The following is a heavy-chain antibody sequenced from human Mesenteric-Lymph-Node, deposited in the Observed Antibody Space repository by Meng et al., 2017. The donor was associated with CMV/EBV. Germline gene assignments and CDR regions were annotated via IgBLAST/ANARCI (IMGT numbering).Heavy chain of an antibody. J-gene: IGHJ3*01. Sequence: SETLSLTCIVSGGSISNISFYWGWIRQPPGKGLEWIGSVYYSGSSYYNPSLKSRVIISVDTSKNQFSLKVSSVTAADTAVYHCARVRTRPLRAPDAFDLWGQGTMVTVSS. D-gene: IGHD1-14*01. CDR2: VYYSGSS. V-gene: IGHV4-39*07. CDR3: ARVRTRPLRAPDAFDL. CDR1: GGSISNISFY.